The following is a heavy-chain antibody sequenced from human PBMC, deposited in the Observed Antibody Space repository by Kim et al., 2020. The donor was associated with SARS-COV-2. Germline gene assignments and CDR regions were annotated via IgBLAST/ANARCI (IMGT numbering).Heavy chain of an antibody. CDR1: GYSFTSYL. CDR2: IYPGDSDT. J-gene: IGHJ3*02. V-gene: IGHV5-51*01. Sequence: GESLKISCKGSGYSFTSYLIGWVRQMPGKGLEWMGIIYPGDSDTRYSPSFQGQVTISADKSISTAYLQWSSLKASDTAMYYCARPSRAAAGDDAFDIWGQGTMVTVSS. CDR3: ARPSRAAAGDDAFDI. D-gene: IGHD6-13*01.